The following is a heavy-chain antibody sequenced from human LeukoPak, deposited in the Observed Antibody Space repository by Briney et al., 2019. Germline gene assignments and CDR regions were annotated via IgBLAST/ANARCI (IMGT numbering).Heavy chain of an antibody. CDR2: IKQDGSEK. D-gene: IGHD1-26*01. J-gene: IGHJ3*02. CDR1: GFTFNNYW. V-gene: IGHV3-7*01. CDR3: AREGSSDAFDI. Sequence: PGGSLRLSCAASGFTFNNYWMNWVRQAPGKGLEWVANIKQDGSEKYYVDSVKGRFTISRGNAKNSLYLRMNSLRAEDTAVYYCAREGSSDAFDIWGQGTMVTVSS.